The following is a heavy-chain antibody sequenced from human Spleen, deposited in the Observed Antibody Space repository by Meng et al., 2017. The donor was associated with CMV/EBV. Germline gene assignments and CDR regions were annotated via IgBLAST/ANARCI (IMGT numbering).Heavy chain of an antibody. J-gene: IGHJ6*02. V-gene: IGHV4-38-2*02. Sequence: GSLRLSCSVSGYSISSGYYWGWIRQPPGKGLEWIGSIYHSGSTYYNPSLKSRVTISVDTSKNLFSLKLSSVTAADTAVYYCARGIVVLPAANYYYYYGMDVWGQGTTVTVSS. CDR1: GYSISSGYY. D-gene: IGHD2-2*01. CDR2: IYHSGST. CDR3: ARGIVVLPAANYYYYYGMDV.